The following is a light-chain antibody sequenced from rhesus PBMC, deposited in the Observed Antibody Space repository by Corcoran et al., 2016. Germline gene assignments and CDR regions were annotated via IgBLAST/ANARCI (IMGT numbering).Light chain of an antibody. J-gene: IGLJ1*01. CDR1: SSDIGGYNR. CDR3: SSYASSSTYI. Sequence: QAVPTQSPSVTGSPCQSVTLSCSGTSSDIGGYNRVSWYQQHPGKAPKLMIYEVSKRPSGVSDRFSGSKSGHTASLTISGLQAEDEADYYCSSYASSSTYIFGAGTRLTVL. V-gene: IGLV2-13*03. CDR2: EVS.